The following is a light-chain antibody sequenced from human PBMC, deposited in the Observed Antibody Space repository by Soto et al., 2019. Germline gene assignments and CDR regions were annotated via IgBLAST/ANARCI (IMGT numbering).Light chain of an antibody. CDR2: GVV. J-gene: IGLJ1*01. CDR1: GNDVGAYNY. CDR3: CSYAGGYTYL. Sequence: QSVLTQPRSVSGSPGQSVTISCTGTGNDVGAYNYVPWYQQHPGRPPKLLIYGVVRWPSGVPDRFSGSKSGNTASLTISGLQAEDEADYFCCSYAGGYTYLFGTGTKLTVL. V-gene: IGLV2-11*01.